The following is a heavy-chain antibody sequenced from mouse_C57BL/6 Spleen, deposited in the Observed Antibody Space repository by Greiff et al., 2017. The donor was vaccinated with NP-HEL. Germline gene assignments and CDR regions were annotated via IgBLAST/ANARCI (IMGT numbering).Heavy chain of an antibody. CDR1: GFNIKDYY. J-gene: IGHJ1*03. CDR2: IDPEDGET. Sequence: EVKLQQSGAELVKPGASVKLSCTASGFNIKDYYMHWVKQRTEQGLEWIGRIDPEDGETKYAPKFQGKATITADTSSNTAYLQLSSLTSEDTAVYYCARTRGSSYGWYFDVWGTGTTVTVSS. V-gene: IGHV14-2*01. D-gene: IGHD1-1*01. CDR3: ARTRGSSYGWYFDV.